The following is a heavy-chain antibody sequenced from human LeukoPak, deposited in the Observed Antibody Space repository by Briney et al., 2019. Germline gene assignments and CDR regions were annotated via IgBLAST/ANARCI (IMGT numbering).Heavy chain of an antibody. Sequence: SCKASGYTFTGYYMHWVRQAPGKGLEWVAVISYDGSNKYYADSVKGRFTISRDNSKNTLYLQMNSLRAEDTAVYYCARDRIFGVVYYFDYWGQGTLVTVSS. D-gene: IGHD3-3*01. V-gene: IGHV3-30-3*01. CDR3: ARDRIFGVVYYFDY. CDR1: GYTFTGYY. J-gene: IGHJ4*02. CDR2: ISYDGSNK.